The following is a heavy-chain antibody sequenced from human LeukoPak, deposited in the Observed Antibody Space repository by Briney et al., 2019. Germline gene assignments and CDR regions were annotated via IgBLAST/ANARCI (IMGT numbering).Heavy chain of an antibody. J-gene: IGHJ6*03. V-gene: IGHV4-34*01. D-gene: IGHD3-22*01. CDR2: INHSGST. CDR3: ARGRGMIVVAPSRCYMDV. CDR1: GGSFSGYY. Sequence: SETLSLTCAVYGGSFSGYYWSWIRQPPGKGLEWIGEINHSGSTNYNPSLKSRVTISVDTSKNQFSLKLSSVTAADTAVYYCARGRGMIVVAPSRCYMDVWGKGTTVTVSS.